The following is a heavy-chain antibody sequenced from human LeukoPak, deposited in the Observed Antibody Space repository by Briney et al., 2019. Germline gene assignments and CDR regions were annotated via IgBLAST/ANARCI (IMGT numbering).Heavy chain of an antibody. D-gene: IGHD2-2*01. V-gene: IGHV4-4*07. J-gene: IGHJ3*02. CDR2: IYTSGST. CDR1: GGSISSYY. Sequence: SETLSLTCTVSGGSISSYYWSWIRQPAGKGLEWIGRIYTSGSTNYNPSLRSRVTMSVDTSKNQFSLKLSSVTAADTAVYYCARDHPYCSSTSCSDAFDIWGQGTMVTVSS. CDR3: ARDHPYCSSTSCSDAFDI.